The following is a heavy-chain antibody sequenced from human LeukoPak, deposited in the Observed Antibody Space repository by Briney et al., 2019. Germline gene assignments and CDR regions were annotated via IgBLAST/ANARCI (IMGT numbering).Heavy chain of an antibody. CDR3: TTGVDIVATMEYYYYGMDV. V-gene: IGHV3-15*01. CDR2: IKSKTDGGTT. Sequence: GGSLRLSCAASGFTFSNAWMSWVRQAPGKGLEWVGRIKSKTDGGTTDYAAPAKGRFTISRDDSKNTLYLQMNSLKTEDTAVYYCTTGVDIVATMEYYYYGMDVWGKGTTVTVSS. D-gene: IGHD5-12*01. J-gene: IGHJ6*04. CDR1: GFTFSNAW.